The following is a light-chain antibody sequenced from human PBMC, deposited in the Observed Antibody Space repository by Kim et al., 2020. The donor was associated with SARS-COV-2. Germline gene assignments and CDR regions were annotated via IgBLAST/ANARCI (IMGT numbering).Light chain of an antibody. CDR3: SSYTSSSTYV. Sequence: GHSFTISCTGTSSDVGGYNYVSWYQQQPAKAPTPMIYEVSRRPSGVSNRFSGAKAGNTASLTISGPQAEDEVDYYCSSYTSSSTYVFGTGTKVTV. CDR1: SSDVGGYNY. J-gene: IGLJ1*01. CDR2: EVS. V-gene: IGLV2-14*01.